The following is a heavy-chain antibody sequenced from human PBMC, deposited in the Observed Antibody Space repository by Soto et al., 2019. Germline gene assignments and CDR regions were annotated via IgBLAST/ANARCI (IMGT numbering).Heavy chain of an antibody. CDR1: GYSFTSCW. CDR2: IYPGDSDT. CDR3: ARPGSYYYDSSGYWVGAFDI. J-gene: IGHJ3*02. Sequence: PGESLKISCKGSGYSFTSCWIGWVRQMPGKGLEWMGIIYPGDSDTRYSPSFQGQVTISADKSISTAYLQWSSLKASDTAMYYCARPGSYYYDSSGYWVGAFDIWGQGTMVTVSS. D-gene: IGHD3-22*01. V-gene: IGHV5-51*01.